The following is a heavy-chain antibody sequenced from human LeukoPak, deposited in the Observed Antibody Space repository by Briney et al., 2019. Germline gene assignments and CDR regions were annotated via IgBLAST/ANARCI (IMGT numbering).Heavy chain of an antibody. CDR2: ISYDGNKK. V-gene: IGHV3-30*04. J-gene: IGHJ4*02. CDR3: ARDGYDYGDYGESGGLDY. CDR1: GFTFSSYA. Sequence: PGGSLRLSCAASGFTFSSYAMHWVRQAPGKGLEWVAVISYDGNKKYYADSVKGRFTISRDNSKNTLYVQMNSLRAEDTAVYYCARDGYDYGDYGESGGLDYWGQGTLVTVSS. D-gene: IGHD4-17*01.